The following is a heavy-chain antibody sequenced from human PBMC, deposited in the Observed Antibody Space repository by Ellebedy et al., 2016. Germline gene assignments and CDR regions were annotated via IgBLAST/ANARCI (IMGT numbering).Heavy chain of an antibody. J-gene: IGHJ4*02. D-gene: IGHD5-18*01. V-gene: IGHV3-7*03. CDR2: IKQDGNED. CDR1: GFTFSSYW. Sequence: GGSLRLSCAASGFTFSSYWMSWVRQAPGKRLEWVANIKQDGNEDYYMDSVQGRFTISRHNAKNSLYLQMSSLRAADTAVYYCARLYVDSEIRHFDYWGQGTLVTVSS. CDR3: ARLYVDSEIRHFDY.